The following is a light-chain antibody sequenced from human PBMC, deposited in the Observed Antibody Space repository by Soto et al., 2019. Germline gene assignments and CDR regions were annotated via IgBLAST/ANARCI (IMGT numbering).Light chain of an antibody. Sequence: DIQMTQSPSTLSASVGDRVTITCRASQSINSWFAWYQQKPGKAPKLLIYDASNLESGAPSRCSGSGSGTEFTLTISSLQPVDFATYYCQQYNNFWTFGQGTKVDIK. J-gene: IGKJ1*01. CDR2: DAS. CDR1: QSINSW. CDR3: QQYNNFWT. V-gene: IGKV1-5*01.